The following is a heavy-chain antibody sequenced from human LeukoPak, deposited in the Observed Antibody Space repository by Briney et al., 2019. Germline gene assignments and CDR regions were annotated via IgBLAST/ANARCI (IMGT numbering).Heavy chain of an antibody. J-gene: IGHJ4*02. CDR1: GGPISSGGYS. V-gene: IGHV4-30-2*01. CDR3: ARSPRTRRLLWFRELCFRGFDY. Sequence: SETLSLTCAVSGGPISSGGYSWSWIRQPPGKGLEWIGYIYHSGSTYYNPSLKSRVTISVDTSKNQFSLKLSSVTAADTAVYYCARSPRTRRLLWFRELCFRGFDYWGQGTLVTVSS. CDR2: IYHSGST. D-gene: IGHD3-10*01.